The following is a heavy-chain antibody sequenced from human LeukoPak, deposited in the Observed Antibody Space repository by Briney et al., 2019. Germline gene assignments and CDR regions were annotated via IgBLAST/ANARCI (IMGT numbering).Heavy chain of an antibody. CDR2: INPSGGST. Sequence: ASEKVSCKASGYTFTSYYMHWVRQAPGQGLEWMGIINPSGGSTSYAQKFQGRVTMTRDTSTSTVYMELSSLRSEDTAVYYCARSYYGSGSPLYYYYGMDVWGQGTTVTVSS. D-gene: IGHD3-10*01. CDR1: GYTFTSYY. J-gene: IGHJ6*02. V-gene: IGHV1-46*01. CDR3: ARSYYGSGSPLYYYYGMDV.